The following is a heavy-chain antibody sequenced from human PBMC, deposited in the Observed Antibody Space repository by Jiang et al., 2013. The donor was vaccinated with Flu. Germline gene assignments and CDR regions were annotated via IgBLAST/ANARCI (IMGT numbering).Heavy chain of an antibody. V-gene: IGHV4-4*02. CDR1: GDSISSSNW. CDR2: IYHTGST. J-gene: IGHJ4*02. D-gene: IGHD3-3*01. CDR3: ARWLEYEGLDV. Sequence: GPGLVKPSGTLSLTCAVSGDSISSSNWWSWVRQSPGKGLEWIGEIYHTGSTNYNPSLKSRVTLSVDKSKNQFSLEVTSVTAADTAVYYCARWLEYEGLDVWGQGTLVTVSS.